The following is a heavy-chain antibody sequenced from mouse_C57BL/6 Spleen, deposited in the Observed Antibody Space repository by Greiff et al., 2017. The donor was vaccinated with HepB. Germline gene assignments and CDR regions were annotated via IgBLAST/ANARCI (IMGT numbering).Heavy chain of an antibody. CDR3: ARGDYDYGPFAY. Sequence: VKLQESGAELVKPGASVKMSCKASGYTFTTYPIEWMKQNHGKSLEWIGNFHPYNDDTKYNEKFKGKATLTVEKSSSTVYLELSRLTSDDSAVYYCARGDYDYGPFAYWGQGTLVTVSA. J-gene: IGHJ3*01. CDR2: FHPYNDDT. CDR1: GYTFTTYP. V-gene: IGHV1-47*01. D-gene: IGHD2-4*01.